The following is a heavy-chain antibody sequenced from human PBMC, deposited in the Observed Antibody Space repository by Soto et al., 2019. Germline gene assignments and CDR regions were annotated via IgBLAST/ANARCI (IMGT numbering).Heavy chain of an antibody. J-gene: IGHJ4*02. CDR2: ITPSRSLL. Sequence: EVQLVEFGGGLVKPGGSLRLSCAASGFSFSDSDMHWVRQAPGKGLEWVSAITPSRSLLSYADSVRGRFIISRDDAKDSVYLQMNSLSANDTAXYSCARLPYGDYPEDFWGQGTLVTVSS. D-gene: IGHD4-17*01. CDR3: ARLPYGDYPEDF. CDR1: GFSFSDSD. V-gene: IGHV3-21*01.